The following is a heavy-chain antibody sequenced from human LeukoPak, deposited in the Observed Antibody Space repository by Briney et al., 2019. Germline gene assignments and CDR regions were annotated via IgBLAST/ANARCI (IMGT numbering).Heavy chain of an antibody. CDR2: FDPEDGET. V-gene: IGHV1-24*01. Sequence: ASVKVSCKVSGYTLTELSMHWVRQAPGKGLEWMGGFDPEDGETIYAQKFQGRVTMTEDTSTDTAYMELSSLRSEDTAVYYCATGIERYCSGGSCHYRRAFDYWDQGTLVTVSS. CDR3: ATGIERYCSGGSCHYRRAFDY. D-gene: IGHD2-15*01. CDR1: GYTLTELS. J-gene: IGHJ4*02.